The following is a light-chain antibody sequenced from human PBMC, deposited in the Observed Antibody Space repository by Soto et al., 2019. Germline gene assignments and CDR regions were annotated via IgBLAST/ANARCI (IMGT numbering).Light chain of an antibody. CDR1: QSLLHITGETF. Sequence: DVVMTQTPLSLSVAPGQPASISCKSSQSLLHITGETFLFWYLQKPGQSPQLLIYEVSTRVSGVPDRFSGSGSGTDFTLDISRVETDDVGIYSCMQSTQLPPTFGQGTRLEIE. CDR2: EVS. CDR3: MQSTQLPPT. J-gene: IGKJ5*01. V-gene: IGKV2D-29*02.